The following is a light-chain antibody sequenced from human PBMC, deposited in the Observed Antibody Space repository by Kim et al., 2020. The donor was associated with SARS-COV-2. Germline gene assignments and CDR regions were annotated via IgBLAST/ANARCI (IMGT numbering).Light chain of an antibody. J-gene: IGLJ2*01. Sequence: QSVLTQPPSVSAAPGQRVTISCSGATSDIGNNYASWYQQLPGTAPKLLIYDDDKRPSGIPDRFSASKSGTTATLTIAGVQTGDEADYHCGTWHSGLGVVLFGGGTQLTVL. CDR1: TSDIGNNY. CDR2: DDD. CDR3: GTWHSGLGVVL. V-gene: IGLV1-51*01.